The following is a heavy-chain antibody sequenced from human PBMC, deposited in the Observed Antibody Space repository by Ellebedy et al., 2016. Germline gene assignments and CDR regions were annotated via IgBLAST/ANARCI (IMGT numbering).Heavy chain of an antibody. CDR2: ISWDSAVI. CDR3: AKGTMDYFYH. Sequence: GGSLRLXXAGSGFPFNYYALHWVGQDPGKGLEWVSGISWDSAVIGYGGSVKGRFTISKDSAKNYLYLQMNSLRPEDTAFYYCAKGTMDYFYHWGQGTLVTVSS. V-gene: IGHV3-9*01. D-gene: IGHD4/OR15-4a*01. J-gene: IGHJ4*02. CDR1: GFPFNYYA.